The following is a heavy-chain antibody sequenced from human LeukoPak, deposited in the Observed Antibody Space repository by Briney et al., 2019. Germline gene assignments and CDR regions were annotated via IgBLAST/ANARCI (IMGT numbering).Heavy chain of an antibody. Sequence: SETLSLTRAVSGGSFNRTNWWSWVRQPPGKGLEWIGEISHSGSTNYNPSLKRRVTISVDKSKNLVSLKLISVTAADTAVYFCAQHDYGELDYWGQGTLVTVSS. CDR2: ISHSGST. D-gene: IGHD4/OR15-4a*01. CDR1: GGSFNRTNW. V-gene: IGHV4-4*02. J-gene: IGHJ4*02. CDR3: AQHDYGELDY.